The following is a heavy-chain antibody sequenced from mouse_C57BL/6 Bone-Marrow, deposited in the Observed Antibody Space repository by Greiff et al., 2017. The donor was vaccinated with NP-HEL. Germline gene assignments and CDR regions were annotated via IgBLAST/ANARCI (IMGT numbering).Heavy chain of an antibody. D-gene: IGHD3-1*01. CDR2: ISNGGGST. V-gene: IGHV5-12*01. J-gene: IGHJ4*01. Sequence: EVKLVESGGGLVQPGGSLKLSCAASGFTFSDYYMYWVRQTPEKRLEWVAYISNGGGSTYYPDTVKGRFTISRDNAKNTLYLQMSRLKSEDTAVYYCARQGSSMDYWGQGTSVTVSS. CDR3: ARQGSSMDY. CDR1: GFTFSDYY.